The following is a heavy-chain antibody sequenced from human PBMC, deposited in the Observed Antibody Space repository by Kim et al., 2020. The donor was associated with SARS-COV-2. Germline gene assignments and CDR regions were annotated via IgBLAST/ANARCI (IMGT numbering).Heavy chain of an antibody. J-gene: IGHJ4*02. CDR3: AREALVPFWTYFDY. D-gene: IGHD6-13*01. Sequence: ADSVKGRFTISRDNSKNTLYLQMNSLRAEDTAVYYCAREALVPFWTYFDYWGQGTLVTVSS. V-gene: IGHV3-30*01.